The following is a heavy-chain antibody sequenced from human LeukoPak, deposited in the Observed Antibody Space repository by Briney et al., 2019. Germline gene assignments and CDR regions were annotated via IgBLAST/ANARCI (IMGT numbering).Heavy chain of an antibody. V-gene: IGHV4-59*01. J-gene: IGHJ4*02. D-gene: IGHD2-21*01. CDR3: ARGVVIAPQTFDY. CDR1: GGSISSYY. Sequence: ASETLSLTCTVSGGSISSYYWSWIRQPPGKGLEWIGYIYYSGSTNYNPSLKSRVTISVDTSKNQFSLKLSSVTAADTAVYYCARGVVIAPQTFDYWGQGTLVTVSS. CDR2: IYYSGST.